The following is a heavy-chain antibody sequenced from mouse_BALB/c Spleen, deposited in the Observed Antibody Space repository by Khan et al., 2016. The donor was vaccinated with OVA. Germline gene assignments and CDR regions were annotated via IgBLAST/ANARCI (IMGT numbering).Heavy chain of an antibody. CDR1: GYTFTSYY. Sequence: QVQLKQSGPELVKPGTSVRISCKASGYTFTSYYLYWVKQRPGQGLEWIGWIYPGNINTEYNEKFKGKATLTADQSSSTSYMHLTSLTSEDSAVYFCAREGYYGNNRAWFAYWGQGTLVTVSA. CDR3: AREGYYGNNRAWFAY. CDR2: IYPGNINT. V-gene: IGHV1S56*01. J-gene: IGHJ3*01. D-gene: IGHD2-1*01.